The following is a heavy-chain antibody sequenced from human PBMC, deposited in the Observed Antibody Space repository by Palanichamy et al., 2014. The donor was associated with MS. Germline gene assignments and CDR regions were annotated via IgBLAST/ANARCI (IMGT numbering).Heavy chain of an antibody. J-gene: IGHJ5*02. Sequence: EVQLVQSGAEVKKPGESLKISCKGSGYSFTSYWIGWVRQMPGKGLEWMGIIYPGDSDTKYSPSFQGQVTISADESISTAYLQWSSLKASDTAMYYCARHPLTTVTTFYGFDPWGQGTLVTVSS. CDR2: IYPGDSDT. CDR3: ARHPLTTVTTFYGFDP. V-gene: IGHV5-51*01. D-gene: IGHD4-17*01. CDR1: GYSFTSYW.